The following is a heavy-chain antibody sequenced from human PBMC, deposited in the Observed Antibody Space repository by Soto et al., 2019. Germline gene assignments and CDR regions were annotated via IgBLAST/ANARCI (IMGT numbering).Heavy chain of an antibody. CDR1: VGSISSGDYY. V-gene: IGHV4-30-4*01. CDR2: IYYSGST. J-gene: IGHJ4*02. CDR3: ARDWRDKSGYFDY. Sequence: SETLSLTCTVSVGSISSGDYYWSWIRQPPGKGLEWIGYIYYSGSTYYNPSLKSRVTISVDTSKNQFSLKLSSVTAADTAVYYCARDWRDKSGYFDYWGQGTLVTVSS. D-gene: IGHD1-26*01.